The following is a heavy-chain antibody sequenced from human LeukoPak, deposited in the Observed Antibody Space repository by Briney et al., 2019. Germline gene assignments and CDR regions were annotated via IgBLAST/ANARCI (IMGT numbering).Heavy chain of an antibody. D-gene: IGHD2-2*01. V-gene: IGHV1-8*01. CDR1: GYTFTSYD. CDR3: ARDRTPGGLYCSSTSCFGHFDY. CDR2: MNPNSGNT. Sequence: GASVKVSCKASGYTFTSYDINWVRQATGQGLEWMGWMNPNSGNTGYAQKFQGRVTMTRNTSISTAYMELSSLRSEDTAVYYCARDRTPGGLYCSSTSCFGHFDYWGQGTLVTVSS. J-gene: IGHJ4*02.